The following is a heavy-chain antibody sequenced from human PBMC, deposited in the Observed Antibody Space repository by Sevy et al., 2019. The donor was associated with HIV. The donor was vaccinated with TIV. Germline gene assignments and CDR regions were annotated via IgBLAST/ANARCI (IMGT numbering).Heavy chain of an antibody. CDR2: MNQDGTER. Sequence: GGSLRLSCAASGLSFSTYWMTWVRQAPGKGLEWVATMNQDGTERDYVDSVKGRFTISRDNTKTSLFLQMNSLSAEDTGVYYCVREGLGGFSYSLDCWGQGTLVTVS. CDR1: GLSFSTYW. D-gene: IGHD3-16*01. CDR3: VREGLGGFSYSLDC. V-gene: IGHV3-7*01. J-gene: IGHJ4*02.